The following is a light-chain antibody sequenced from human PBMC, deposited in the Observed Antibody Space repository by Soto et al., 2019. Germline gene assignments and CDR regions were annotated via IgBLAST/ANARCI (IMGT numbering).Light chain of an antibody. CDR2: GAS. V-gene: IGKV3-15*01. Sequence: EIIMTQSPATLSVSPGEGATLSCRTSHSISTNLAWYQHKRGQSPRLLVYGASTRATGVPARFSGSGSGAEFTLSISSLQSEDFAVYYCQQYGNSPQTFGQGTKVEIK. J-gene: IGKJ1*01. CDR3: QQYGNSPQT. CDR1: HSISTN.